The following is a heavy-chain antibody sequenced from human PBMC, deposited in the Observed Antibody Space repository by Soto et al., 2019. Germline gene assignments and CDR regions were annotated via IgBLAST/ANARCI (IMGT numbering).Heavy chain of an antibody. CDR3: AKDRIFGVVKTSSDGMDV. D-gene: IGHD3-3*02. Sequence: GGSLRLSCAASGFTFSSYAMSWVRQAPGKGLEWVSAISGSGGSTYYADSVKGRFTISRDNSKNTLHLQMNSLRAEDTAVYYCAKDRIFGVVKTSSDGMDVWGQGTTVTVSS. CDR2: ISGSGGST. J-gene: IGHJ6*02. CDR1: GFTFSSYA. V-gene: IGHV3-23*01.